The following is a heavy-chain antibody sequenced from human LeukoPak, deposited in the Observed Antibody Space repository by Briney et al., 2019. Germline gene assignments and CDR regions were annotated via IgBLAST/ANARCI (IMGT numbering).Heavy chain of an antibody. Sequence: GGSLRLSCAASGFTFSSYSMNWVRQAPGKGLEWVAVISYDGGNKYYADSVKGRFTISRDNSKNTLYLQMNSLRAEDTAVYYCAKDLRGWLDSCDYWGQGTLVTVSS. CDR3: AKDLRGWLDSCDY. D-gene: IGHD6-19*01. CDR2: ISYDGGNK. V-gene: IGHV3-30*18. J-gene: IGHJ4*02. CDR1: GFTFSSYS.